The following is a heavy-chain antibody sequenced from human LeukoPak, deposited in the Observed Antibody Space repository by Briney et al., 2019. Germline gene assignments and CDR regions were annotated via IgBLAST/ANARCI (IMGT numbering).Heavy chain of an antibody. D-gene: IGHD2-2*01. J-gene: IGHJ3*02. Sequence: GASVRVSCKASGYTFTTNGVSWGRQAPGQGLEWLAWISPYDGDTNYTPDLPGRVTLSTDTSTSTAYMELTSLRSDDTAVYYCARLRGGIYSSRDAFDIWGQGTMVTVSS. V-gene: IGHV1-18*04. CDR1: GYTFTTNG. CDR2: ISPYDGDT. CDR3: ARLRGGIYSSRDAFDI.